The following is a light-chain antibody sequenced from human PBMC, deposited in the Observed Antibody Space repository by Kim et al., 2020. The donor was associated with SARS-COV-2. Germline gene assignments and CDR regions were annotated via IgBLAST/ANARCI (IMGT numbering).Light chain of an antibody. Sequence: EIVLTQSPGTLSLSPGERATLSCRASQSVSGSKLVWYQQKPGQAPRLLIYGASSRATGIPDRFSGSGSGTDFTLTISRLEPEDVAVYYCQQYGSSPRTFGQGTELE. CDR2: GAS. CDR3: QQYGSSPRT. J-gene: IGKJ2*01. CDR1: QSVSGSK. V-gene: IGKV3-20*01.